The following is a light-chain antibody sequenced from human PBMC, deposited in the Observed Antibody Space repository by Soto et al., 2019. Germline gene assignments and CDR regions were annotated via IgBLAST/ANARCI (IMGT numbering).Light chain of an antibody. CDR1: QSVSNNY. J-gene: IGKJ5*01. Sequence: EIVLTQSPGTLSLSPGERATLSCRASQSVSNNYLAWYQQKPGQAPRLFIYGASSRATGIPDRFSGSGSGTDFTLTISRLEPEDFAVYYSQQYGSSPPITFGQGTRLEIK. CDR2: GAS. V-gene: IGKV3-20*01. CDR3: QQYGSSPPIT.